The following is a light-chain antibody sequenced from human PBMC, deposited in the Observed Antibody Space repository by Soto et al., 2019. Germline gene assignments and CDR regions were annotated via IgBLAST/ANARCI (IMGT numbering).Light chain of an antibody. Sequence: AIQLTQSPSSLSASVGDRVTITSRASHDIASALAWYQQKPGKPPKLMIYDASTLEGGVPSRFSGSGSGTDFTLTISGLQPEDFATYYCQQFNYFRVTFGQGTRLEI. CDR1: HDIASA. CDR2: DAS. CDR3: QQFNYFRVT. V-gene: IGKV1D-13*01. J-gene: IGKJ5*01.